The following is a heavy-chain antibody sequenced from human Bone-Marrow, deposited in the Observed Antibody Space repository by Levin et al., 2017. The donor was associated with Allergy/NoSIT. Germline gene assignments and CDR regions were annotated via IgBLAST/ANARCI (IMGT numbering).Heavy chain of an antibody. J-gene: IGHJ3*02. CDR3: AREKAGPRGAFDI. Sequence: GGSLRLSCAASRFAFSSSWMSWVRQAPGKGLEWVANIKQDGSERNYVDSVNGRFTLSRDNAKNSLYLQMNSLRVEDTAVYYCAREKAGPRGAFDIWGQGTMVTVSS. CDR2: IKQDGSER. D-gene: IGHD6-13*01. CDR1: RFAFSSSW. V-gene: IGHV3-7*01.